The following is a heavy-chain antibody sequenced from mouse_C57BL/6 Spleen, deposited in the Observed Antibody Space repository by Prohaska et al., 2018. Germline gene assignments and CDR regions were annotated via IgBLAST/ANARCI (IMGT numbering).Heavy chain of an antibody. CDR1: GFSFHTYA. CDR2: IRSKSNNYAT. Sequence: EVQLVESGGGLVQPKGSLKLSCAASGFSFHTYAMNWVRQAPGKGLEWVARIRSKSNNYATYYADSVKDRFTTSRDDSESMLYLQMNNLKTEDTGMYYCVRHEGFDYWGQGTTLTVSS. J-gene: IGHJ2*01. CDR3: VRHEGFDY. V-gene: IGHV10-1*01.